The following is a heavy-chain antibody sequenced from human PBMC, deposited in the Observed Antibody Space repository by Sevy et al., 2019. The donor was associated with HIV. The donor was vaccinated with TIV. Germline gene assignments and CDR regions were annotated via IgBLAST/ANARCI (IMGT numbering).Heavy chain of an antibody. CDR3: ARDTDYYDPLVTWGAFDI. D-gene: IGHD3-22*01. CDR1: GFTFSSYW. Sequence: GGSLRLSCAASGFTFSSYWMSWVRQAPGKGLEWVANIKQDGSEKYYVDSVKGRFTISRDNAKNSLYLQINSLRAEDTAVYYCARDTDYYDPLVTWGAFDIWGQGTMVTVSS. CDR2: IKQDGSEK. J-gene: IGHJ3*02. V-gene: IGHV3-7*01.